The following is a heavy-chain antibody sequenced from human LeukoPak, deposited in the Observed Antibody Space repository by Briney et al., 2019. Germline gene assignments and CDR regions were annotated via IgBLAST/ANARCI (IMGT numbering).Heavy chain of an antibody. CDR2: ISAYNGNT. D-gene: IGHD1-26*01. J-gene: IGHJ6*02. Sequence: AASVKVSCKASGYTFTSYGISWVRQAPGQGLEWMGWISAYNGNTNYAQKLQGRVTMTTDTSTSTAYMELRSLRSDDTAVYYCARDPLDHKRENYGMDVWGQGTTVTVSS. CDR1: GYTFTSYG. V-gene: IGHV1-18*01. CDR3: ARDPLDHKRENYGMDV.